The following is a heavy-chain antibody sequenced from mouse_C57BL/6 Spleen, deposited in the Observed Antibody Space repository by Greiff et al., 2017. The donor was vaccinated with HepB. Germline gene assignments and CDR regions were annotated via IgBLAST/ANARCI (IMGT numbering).Heavy chain of an antibody. CDR3: ARSRAYYSNYYAMDY. J-gene: IGHJ4*01. CDR2: IDPSDSYT. V-gene: IGHV1-69*01. Sequence: QVQLKQPGAELVMPGASVKLSCKASGYTFTSYWMHWVKQRPGQGLEWIGEIDPSDSYTNYNQKFKGKSTLTVDKSSSTAYMQLSSLTSEDSAVYYCARSRAYYSNYYAMDYWGQGTSVTVSS. D-gene: IGHD2-5*01. CDR1: GYTFTSYW.